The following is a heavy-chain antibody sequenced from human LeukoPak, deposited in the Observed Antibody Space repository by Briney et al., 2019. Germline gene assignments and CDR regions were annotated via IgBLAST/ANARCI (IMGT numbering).Heavy chain of an antibody. V-gene: IGHV3-48*02. CDR3: ARSGLVGATTGYFDY. CDR2: ISSSGTI. CDR1: GFTFSSYN. D-gene: IGHD1-26*01. J-gene: IGHJ4*02. Sequence: PGGSLRLSCAASGFTFSSYNMNWVRQAPGKGLEWVSYISSSGTIYYADSVKGRFTISRDNAKNPLYLQMKSLRDEDTAVYYCARSGLVGATTGYFDYWGQGTLVTVSS.